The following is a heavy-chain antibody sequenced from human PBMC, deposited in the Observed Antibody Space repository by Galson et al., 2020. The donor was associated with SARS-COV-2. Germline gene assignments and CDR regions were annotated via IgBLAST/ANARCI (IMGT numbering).Heavy chain of an antibody. J-gene: IGHJ4*02. D-gene: IGHD6-19*01. CDR3: AKESGSGWGFDY. Sequence: TGGSLRLSCAASGFTFSSYAMSWVRQAPGKGLEWVSAIRGSGGTTYHADSVKGRFTISRDNSKNTLYLQMNSLRAEDTAVYYCAKESGSGWGFDYWGQGTLVTVSS. V-gene: IGHV3-23*01. CDR1: GFTFSSYA. CDR2: IRGSGGTT.